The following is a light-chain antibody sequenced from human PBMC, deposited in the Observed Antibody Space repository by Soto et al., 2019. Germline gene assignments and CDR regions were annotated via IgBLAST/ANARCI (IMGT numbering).Light chain of an antibody. V-gene: IGKV3-11*01. Sequence: EIVLTQSPATLSLSPGERATLSCRASQSVNSYLAWYQHKPGQAPRLLIYDASNRAAGIPARFSGSGSGTDFTLTISSLEPEDFAVYYCQQRSIWPTFGQGTKLELK. CDR2: DAS. J-gene: IGKJ2*01. CDR1: QSVNSY. CDR3: QQRSIWPT.